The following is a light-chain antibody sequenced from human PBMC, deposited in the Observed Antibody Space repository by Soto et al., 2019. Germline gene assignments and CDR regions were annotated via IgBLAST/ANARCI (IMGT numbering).Light chain of an antibody. V-gene: IGKV1-5*01. J-gene: IGKJ5*01. CDR3: HQYDSLPPT. Sequence: DIQMTQSPSTLSASVGDRVTITCRASQSISSLLAWYQQKPGKAPKLLIYDASSLESGVPSRFSGSGSRTHYSLTIISLQPEDFATYYCHQYDSLPPTFGQGTRLEIK. CDR2: DAS. CDR1: QSISSL.